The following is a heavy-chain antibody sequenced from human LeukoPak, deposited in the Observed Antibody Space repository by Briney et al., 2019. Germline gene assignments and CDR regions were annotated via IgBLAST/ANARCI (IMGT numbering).Heavy chain of an antibody. Sequence: SETLSLTCTVSGGSISSSSYYWGWIRQPPGKGLEWIGSIYYSGSTYYNPSLKSRVTMSLDTSKNQFSLNLSSVTATDTAVYYCARSSSGYLLFDYWGQGTLVTVSS. V-gene: IGHV4-39*07. D-gene: IGHD3-22*01. J-gene: IGHJ4*02. CDR3: ARSSSGYLLFDY. CDR2: IYYSGST. CDR1: GGSISSSSYY.